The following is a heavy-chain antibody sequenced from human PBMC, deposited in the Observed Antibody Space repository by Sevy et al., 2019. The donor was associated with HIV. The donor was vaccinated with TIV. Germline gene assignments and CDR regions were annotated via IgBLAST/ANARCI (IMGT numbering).Heavy chain of an antibody. CDR1: GYTFTAYY. CDR2: INPNSGDT. V-gene: IGHV1-2*02. J-gene: IGHJ4*02. D-gene: IGHD2-15*01. Sequence: ASVKVSCKASGYTFTAYYMHWVRQAPGQGLEWMGWINPNSGDTNYAQKFQGRVTMTSDTSISIAYMELTRVRSDDTAMYYCARDRMIFGSGRPDNWGQGTLVTVSS. CDR3: ARDRMIFGSGRPDN.